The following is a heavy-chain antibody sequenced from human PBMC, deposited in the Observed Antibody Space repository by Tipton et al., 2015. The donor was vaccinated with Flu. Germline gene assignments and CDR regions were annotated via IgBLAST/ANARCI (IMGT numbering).Heavy chain of an antibody. CDR3: ARHFTAKNWFDP. D-gene: IGHD3-3*02. CDR2: IYHSGSA. J-gene: IGHJ5*02. Sequence: TLSLTCTVSGYSISSNYYWGWIRQAPGTGLEWIGSIYHSGSAYYSPSLKSRVTISLDTSKNQLFLKLRSVTAADTAIYYCARHFTAKNWFDPWGQGIQVTVSS. CDR1: GYSISSNYY. V-gene: IGHV4-38-2*02.